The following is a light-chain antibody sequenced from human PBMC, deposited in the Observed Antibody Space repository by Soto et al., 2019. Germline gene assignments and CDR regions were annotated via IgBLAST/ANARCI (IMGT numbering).Light chain of an antibody. J-gene: IGKJ4*01. CDR3: QQLNSYPLT. CDR1: QGISSY. CDR2: AAS. V-gene: IGKV1-9*01. Sequence: DIQLTQSPSFLSASVGDRVTITCRASQGISSYFAWYQQKPGKAHKLLIYAASTLQSGVPSRFSGSGSGTEFTLTISSLQPEDFATYYCQQLNSYPLTFGGGTKVEIK.